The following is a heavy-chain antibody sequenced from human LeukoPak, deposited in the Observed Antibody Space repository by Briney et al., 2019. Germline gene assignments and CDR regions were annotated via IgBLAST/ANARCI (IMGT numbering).Heavy chain of an antibody. CDR1: VGSISSSSYY. D-gene: IGHD3-22*01. CDR2: INYRGRT. J-gene: IGHJ4*02. V-gene: IGHV4-39*01. CDR3: ARDGNYYESSGYYYGGGNFDY. Sequence: PSETLSLTCTVSVGSISSSSYYWGSIRQPPGKGLGWLGSINYRGRTSYTTSLKSRVTISVDTSKNQCTLKLSSVTAADTAVYYCARDGNYYESSGYYYGGGNFDYWGQGTLVTVSS.